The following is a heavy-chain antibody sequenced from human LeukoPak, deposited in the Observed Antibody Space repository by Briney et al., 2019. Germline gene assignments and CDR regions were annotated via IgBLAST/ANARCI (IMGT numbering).Heavy chain of an antibody. CDR1: GFTLGSSW. CDR2: MNTDGNTT. J-gene: IGHJ4*02. CDR3: ARGNDFWSLDY. V-gene: IGHV3-74*03. Sequence: PGGSLRLSCAASGFTLGSSWMHCVRQAPGKGLVWVSRMNTDGNTTTYADSVKGRFTISRDNAKNTLYLQMNSLRAEDTAVYYCARGNDFWSLDYWGQGTLVTVSS. D-gene: IGHD3-3*01.